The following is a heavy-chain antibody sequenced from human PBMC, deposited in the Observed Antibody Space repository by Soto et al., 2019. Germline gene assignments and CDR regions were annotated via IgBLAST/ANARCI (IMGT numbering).Heavy chain of an antibody. Sequence: QVQLVQSGAEVQKPGASVKVSCKASGYTFTSHGIGWVRQAPGQGLEWMGWISTYNGNTNYAQKLQGRVTMTTDTSTSTAYMEVRSLRSDDPAVYYGATLPYTSGLDDWGQGALLTVAS. J-gene: IGHJ4*02. CDR2: ISTYNGNT. V-gene: IGHV1-18*01. CDR3: ATLPYTSGLDD. CDR1: GYTFTSHG. D-gene: IGHD6-19*01.